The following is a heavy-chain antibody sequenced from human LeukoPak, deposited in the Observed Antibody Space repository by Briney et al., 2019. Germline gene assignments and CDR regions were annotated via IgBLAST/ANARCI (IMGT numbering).Heavy chain of an antibody. CDR1: GGTFSSYA. J-gene: IGHJ3*02. CDR3: ARDRYDILTGYQDFDI. V-gene: IGHV1-18*01. D-gene: IGHD3-9*01. Sequence: GASVKVSCKASGGTFSSYAISWVRQAPGQGLEWMGWISAYNGNTNYAQKLQGRVTMTTDTSTSTAYMELRSLRSDDTAVYYCARDRYDILTGYQDFDIWGQGTMVTVSS. CDR2: ISAYNGNT.